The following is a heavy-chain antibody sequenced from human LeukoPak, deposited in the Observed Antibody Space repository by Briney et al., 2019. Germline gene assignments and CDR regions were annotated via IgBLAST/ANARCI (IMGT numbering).Heavy chain of an antibody. Sequence: GRSLRLSCAASGFTFSSYAMHWVRQAPGKGLEWVAVISYDGSNKYYADSVKGRFTISRDNSKNTLHLQMNSLRAEDTAVYYCARATPVRFDPWGQGTLVTVSS. CDR3: ARATPVRFDP. CDR1: GFTFSSYA. V-gene: IGHV3-30*04. CDR2: ISYDGSNK. J-gene: IGHJ5*02.